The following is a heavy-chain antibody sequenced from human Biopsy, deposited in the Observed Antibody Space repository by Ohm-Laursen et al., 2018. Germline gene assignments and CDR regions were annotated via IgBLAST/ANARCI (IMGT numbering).Heavy chain of an antibody. D-gene: IGHD3-3*01. CDR1: GGSISDSTYH. V-gene: IGHV4-39*01. Sequence: TLSLTCTVSGGSISDSTYHWGWIRQSPGKGLEWIGNIYYSGNTDYSPSLTSRVTISVDTSNNQFSLKLGSVTAADTAGYYWARQVDFWRGYVDYWGQGTLVAVSS. CDR2: IYYSGNT. CDR3: ARQVDFWRGYVDY. J-gene: IGHJ4*02.